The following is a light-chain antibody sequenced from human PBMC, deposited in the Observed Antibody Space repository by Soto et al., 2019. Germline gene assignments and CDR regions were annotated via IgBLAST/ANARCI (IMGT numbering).Light chain of an antibody. CDR3: HQYGDSPQT. Sequence: EIVLTQTPATLSLSPGERATLSCRASQSVSSYLAWYQQKPGQAPRLLIYDASNRATGIPARFSGSGSGTDFTLTISRLEPEDFAVYYCHQYGDSPQTFGQGTKVDI. J-gene: IGKJ1*01. CDR2: DAS. V-gene: IGKV3-11*01. CDR1: QSVSSY.